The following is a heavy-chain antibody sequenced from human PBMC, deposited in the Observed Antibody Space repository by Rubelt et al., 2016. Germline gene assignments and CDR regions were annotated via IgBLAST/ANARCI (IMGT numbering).Heavy chain of an antibody. CDR3: ARLLAYDAFDI. D-gene: IGHD2-15*01. V-gene: IGHV7-4-1*02. CDR2: ITTNTGKP. Sequence: QVPLVQSGSELKKPGASVKVSCKASGYTFTTSALNWLRQSPGQGLEWMGGITTNTGKPTNAQGFAGRFIFSLDTSVSTAYLHISSLKAEDNAVYYCARLLAYDAFDIWGNGTMVTVSS. J-gene: IGHJ3*02. CDR1: GYTFTTSA.